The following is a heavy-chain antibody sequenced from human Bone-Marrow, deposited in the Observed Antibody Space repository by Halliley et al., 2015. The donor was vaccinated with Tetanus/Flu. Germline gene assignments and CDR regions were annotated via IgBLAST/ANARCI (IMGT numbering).Heavy chain of an antibody. Sequence: TLSLTCTVSGGSISDYYWSWIRQPPGKGLEWIGYVFYSGSATYNPSLESRVTISVDTSKNLYSLRLTSVSAADTAVYYCARYNYDPSGFQRYFDFWGQGKVVTVSS. CDR3: ARYNYDPSGFQRYFDF. CDR2: VFYSGSA. J-gene: IGHJ4*02. D-gene: IGHD3-16*01. CDR1: GGSISDYY. V-gene: IGHV4-59*08.